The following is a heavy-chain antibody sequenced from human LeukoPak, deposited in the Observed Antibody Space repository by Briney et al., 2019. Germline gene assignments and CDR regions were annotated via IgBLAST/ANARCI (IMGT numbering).Heavy chain of an antibody. V-gene: IGHV3-7*01. CDR2: IRYDGGEI. CDR1: GFTFSSYW. D-gene: IGHD1-26*01. J-gene: IGHJ4*02. Sequence: PGGSLRLSCEVSGFTFSSYWMSWVRQAPGKGLEWVANIRYDGGEIYYVDSVKGRFTISRDNAKNSLYLQMNSLRAEDAAVYYCARDKPRGSYYGSIFDSWGQGTLVSVSS. CDR3: ARDKPRGSYYGSIFDS.